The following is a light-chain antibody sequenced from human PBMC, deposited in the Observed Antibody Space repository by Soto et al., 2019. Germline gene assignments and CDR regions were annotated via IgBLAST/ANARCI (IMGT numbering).Light chain of an antibody. V-gene: IGKV3-20*01. J-gene: IGKJ2*01. CDR3: QQYGGSTYT. Sequence: EIVLTQSPGSLSLSPRERATLSCRASQSVSSNHLAWYQQKPGQAPRLLIYGDSRRAAGIPDRFSGSGSGTDFTLTISILEPEDFAVYYCQQYGGSTYTFGQGTKVEIK. CDR2: GDS. CDR1: QSVSSNH.